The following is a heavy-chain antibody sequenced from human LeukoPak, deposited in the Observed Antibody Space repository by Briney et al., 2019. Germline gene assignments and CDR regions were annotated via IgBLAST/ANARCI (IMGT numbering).Heavy chain of an antibody. Sequence: SETLSLTCTVSGGSISSYYWSWIRQPPGKGLEWIGYIYYSGSTNYNPSLKSRVTISVDTSKNQFSLKLGSVTAADTAVYYCARGGGGYAFDYWGQGTLVTVSS. J-gene: IGHJ4*02. CDR3: ARGGGGYAFDY. D-gene: IGHD3-16*01. CDR1: GGSISSYY. CDR2: IYYSGST. V-gene: IGHV4-59*01.